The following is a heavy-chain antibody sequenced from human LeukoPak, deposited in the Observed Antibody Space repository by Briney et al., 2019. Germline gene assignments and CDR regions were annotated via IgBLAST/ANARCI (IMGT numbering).Heavy chain of an antibody. V-gene: IGHV3-23*01. D-gene: IGHD2-2*01. J-gene: IGHJ5*02. CDR3: AKDSPNHCSGTSCLNWFDP. Sequence: GGSLRLSCAASGFAFSSYAMHWVRQAPGKGLEWVSAVSTGGSRTFYGDSVKGRFTISRNNSKNTVYLQVNSLRGEGTAVYYCAKDSPNHCSGTSCLNWFDPWGQGTLVTVSS. CDR2: VSTGGSRT. CDR1: GFAFSSYA.